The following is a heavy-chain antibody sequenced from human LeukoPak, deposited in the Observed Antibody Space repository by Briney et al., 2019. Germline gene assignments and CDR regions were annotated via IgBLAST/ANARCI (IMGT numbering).Heavy chain of an antibody. CDR1: GGSISSSSYY. D-gene: IGHD6-19*01. CDR3: ARSQQWLEAHDY. CDR2: IYYSGST. V-gene: IGHV4-39*07. Sequence: SETLSLTCTVSGGSISSSSYYWGWIRQPPGKGLEWIGSIYYSGSTYYNPSLKSRVTISVDTSKNQFSLKLSSVTAADTAVYYCARSQQWLEAHDYWGQGTRVTVSS. J-gene: IGHJ4*02.